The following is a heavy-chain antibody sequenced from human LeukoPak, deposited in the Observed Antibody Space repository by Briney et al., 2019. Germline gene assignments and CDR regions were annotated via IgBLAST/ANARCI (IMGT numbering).Heavy chain of an antibody. CDR3: ARDPTYDFWSGYKNNWFDP. CDR1: GYTFTSYG. CDR2: ISAYNSNT. Sequence: ASVKVSCKASGYTFTSYGISWVRQAPGQGLEWMGWISAYNSNTNYAQKLQGRVTMTTDTSTSTAYMELRSLRSDDTAVYYCARDPTYDFWSGYKNNWFDPWGQGTLVTVSS. V-gene: IGHV1-18*01. D-gene: IGHD3-3*01. J-gene: IGHJ5*02.